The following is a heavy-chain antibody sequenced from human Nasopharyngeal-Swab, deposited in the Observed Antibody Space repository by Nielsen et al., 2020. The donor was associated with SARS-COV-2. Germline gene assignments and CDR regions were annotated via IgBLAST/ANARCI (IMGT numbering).Heavy chain of an antibody. D-gene: IGHD3-22*01. CDR2: ISSSGSTI. CDR1: GFTFSSYE. V-gene: IGHV3-48*03. J-gene: IGHJ6*02. Sequence: GGSLRLSCAASGFTFSSYEMNWVRQAPGKGLEWVSYISSSGSTIYYADSVKGRFTIPRDNAKNSLYLQMNSLRAEDTAVYYCARMGRDSSGYSYYYYGMDVWGQGTTVTVSS. CDR3: ARMGRDSSGYSYYYYGMDV.